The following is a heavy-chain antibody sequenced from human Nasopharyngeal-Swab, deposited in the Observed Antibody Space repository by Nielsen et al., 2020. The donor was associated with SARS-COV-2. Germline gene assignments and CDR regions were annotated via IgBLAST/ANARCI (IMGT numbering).Heavy chain of an antibody. Sequence: GESLKISCAASGFTFSGYSLNWVRQAPGKGLEWVSFISSSSSTIKYADSVKGRFTISRDNAKNSLYLQMNSLRAEDTAVYYCARDARLTIFGVDPPGYYGMDVWGQGTTVTVSS. CDR3: ARDARLTIFGVDPPGYYGMDV. J-gene: IGHJ6*02. D-gene: IGHD3-3*01. V-gene: IGHV3-48*04. CDR1: GFTFSGYS. CDR2: ISSSSSTI.